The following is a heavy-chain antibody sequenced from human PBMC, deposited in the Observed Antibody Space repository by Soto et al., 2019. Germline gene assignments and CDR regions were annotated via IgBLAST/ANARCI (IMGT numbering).Heavy chain of an antibody. D-gene: IGHD1-26*01. CDR1: GFNFGGSW. Sequence: GGSLRLSCAASGFNFGGSWMTWVRQALGKGLEWLAKINPDGSGEYYVDYVKGRFTISRDNAKSSLFFQMHSLRDEDTAVYFCAREHYFGLDYWGQGTLVTVSS. V-gene: IGHV3-7*04. CDR2: INPDGSGE. CDR3: AREHYFGLDY. J-gene: IGHJ4*02.